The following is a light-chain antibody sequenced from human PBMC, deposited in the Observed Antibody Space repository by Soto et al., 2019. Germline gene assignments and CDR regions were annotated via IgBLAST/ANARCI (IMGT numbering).Light chain of an antibody. CDR2: DAS. Sequence: EIVLTQSPATLSLSPGERATLSCRASQSVSSYLAWYQQKPGQAPRLLIYDASNRATGIPARFSGSGSGTDFTLPISSLEPEDFAVYYCQQRSNWPPGFGQGTKVDIK. V-gene: IGKV3-11*01. CDR1: QSVSSY. J-gene: IGKJ1*01. CDR3: QQRSNWPPG.